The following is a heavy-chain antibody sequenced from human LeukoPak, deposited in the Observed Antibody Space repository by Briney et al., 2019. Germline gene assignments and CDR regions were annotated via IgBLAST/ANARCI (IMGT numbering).Heavy chain of an antibody. V-gene: IGHV3-7*01. Sequence: GGSLRLSCAASGFTFNGYWMSWVRQAPGKGLEWVADIKEDGSAQYYVGSVKGRFTISRDNAKNSLNLQMNSLRAEDTAVYYCATSSNAPGNHWGQGTLVTVSS. D-gene: IGHD2-2*01. CDR3: ATSSNAPGNH. J-gene: IGHJ5*02. CDR1: GFTFNGYW. CDR2: IKEDGSAQ.